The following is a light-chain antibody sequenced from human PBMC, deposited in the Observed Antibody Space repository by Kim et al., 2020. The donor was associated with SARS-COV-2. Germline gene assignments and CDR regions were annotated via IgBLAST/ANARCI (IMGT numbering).Light chain of an antibody. J-gene: IGLJ1*01. Sequence: KVTISCSGSSSNFGNSYVSWYLHLPGTAPKLLIYDNNKRPSGIPDRFSGSKSGTSATLGITGLQTGDEGDYYCGTWDDTLSGYYVLGTGTKVTVL. CDR1: SSNFGNSY. V-gene: IGLV1-51*01. CDR3: GTWDDTLSGYYV. CDR2: DNN.